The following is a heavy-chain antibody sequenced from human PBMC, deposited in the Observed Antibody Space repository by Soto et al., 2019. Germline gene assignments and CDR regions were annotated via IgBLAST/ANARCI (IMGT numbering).Heavy chain of an antibody. CDR2: ISSSSRPI. V-gene: IGHV3-48*02. Sequence: GGSLRLSCAASGFSFSTYSMNWVRQSPGKGLEWVSYISSSSRPIFYADSVKGRFTISRDNAKNSLYLQMNSLRDEDTAVYYCTRGISRYCSGGSCYQYYFDYWGQGNLVTVSS. D-gene: IGHD2-15*01. CDR3: TRGISRYCSGGSCYQYYFDY. J-gene: IGHJ4*02. CDR1: GFSFSTYS.